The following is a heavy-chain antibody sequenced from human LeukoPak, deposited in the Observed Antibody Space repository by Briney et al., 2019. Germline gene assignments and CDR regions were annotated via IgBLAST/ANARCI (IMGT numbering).Heavy chain of an antibody. CDR3: ARGLHWNDFNWFDS. CDR2: IQTDGST. CDR1: GFTFTNFW. J-gene: IGHJ5*01. D-gene: IGHD1-1*01. Sequence: GGSLTLSCAASGFTFTNFWMNWVRQTPGKGLMGVSRIQTDGSTRYAESVKGRFTISRDNAKNTVYLQMNTLSAEDTAIYYCARGLHWNDFNWFDSWGQGTLVTVSS. V-gene: IGHV3-74*01.